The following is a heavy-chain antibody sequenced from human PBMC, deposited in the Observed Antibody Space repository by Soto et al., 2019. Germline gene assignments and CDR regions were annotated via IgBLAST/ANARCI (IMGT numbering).Heavy chain of an antibody. CDR1: GYTFTDYY. Sequence: GASVKVSCKASGYTFTDYYMHWVRQAPGQGLEWMGWINPNSGGTNYAQKFQGWVTMTRDTSISTAYMELSRLRSDDTAVYYCARTEKYCTTGVCYGGDAFDIWGQGTMVTVSS. CDR3: ARTEKYCTTGVCYGGDAFDI. CDR2: INPNSGGT. D-gene: IGHD2-8*01. V-gene: IGHV1-2*04. J-gene: IGHJ3*02.